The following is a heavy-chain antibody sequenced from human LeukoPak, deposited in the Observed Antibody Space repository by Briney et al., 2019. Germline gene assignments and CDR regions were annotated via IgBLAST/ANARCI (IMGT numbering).Heavy chain of an antibody. J-gene: IGHJ4*02. V-gene: IGHV3-23*01. D-gene: IGHD3-10*01. CDR3: AKGFYGSGSSDY. CDR2: ISGSGGTT. CDR1: GFAFSNCA. Sequence: GGSLRLSCAGSGFAFSNCAMSWVRQAPGKGLEWVSSISGSGGTTYYADSVKGRFTISGDNSKKTLYLQINSLRAEDTAVYHCAKGFYGSGSSDYWGQGTLVTVSS.